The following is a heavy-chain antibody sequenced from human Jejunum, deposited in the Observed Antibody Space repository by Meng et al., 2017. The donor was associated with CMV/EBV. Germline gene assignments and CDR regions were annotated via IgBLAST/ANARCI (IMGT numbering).Heavy chain of an antibody. CDR2: IPSAGGEP. Sequence: SGLSFSSSWMHWVRQSPGKGLLWVSCIPSAGGEPRYADSVKGRFRISRDNGKNTVFLHMDSLRDDDTGVYYCASAPSGLGFTEATNWGQSTLVTVSS. D-gene: IGHD3-10*01. J-gene: IGHJ1*01. CDR3: ASAPSGLGFTEATN. CDR1: GLSFSSSW. V-gene: IGHV3-74*01.